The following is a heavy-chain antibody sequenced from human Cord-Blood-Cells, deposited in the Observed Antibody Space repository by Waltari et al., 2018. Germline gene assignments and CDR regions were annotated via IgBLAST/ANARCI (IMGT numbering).Heavy chain of an antibody. Sequence: EVQMVESGGGLIQPGGSPRLSCAASGFTVSSHYMRWVRQAPGKGLEWVAVIYSGGSTYYADSVKGLFTISRDNSKNTLYLQMNSLGAEDTAVYYGARGGGIRRDAFDIWGQGTMVTVSS. V-gene: IGHV3-53*01. D-gene: IGHD3-16*01. CDR1: GFTVSSHY. J-gene: IGHJ3*02. CDR3: ARGGGIRRDAFDI. CDR2: IYSGGST.